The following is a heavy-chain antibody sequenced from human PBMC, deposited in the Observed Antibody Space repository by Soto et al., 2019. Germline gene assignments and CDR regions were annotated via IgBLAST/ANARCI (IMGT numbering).Heavy chain of an antibody. CDR1: GFTFSSYD. CDR3: ARAKPDYDFWSGYYGLNYYYYYGMDV. J-gene: IGHJ6*02. V-gene: IGHV3-13*01. Sequence: PGGSLRLSXAASGFTFSSYDMHWVRQATGKGLEWVSAIGTAGDTYYPGSVKGRFTISRENAKNSLYLQMNSLRAGDTAVYYCARAKPDYDFWSGYYGLNYYYYYGMDVWGQGTTVTVSS. D-gene: IGHD3-3*01. CDR2: IGTAGDT.